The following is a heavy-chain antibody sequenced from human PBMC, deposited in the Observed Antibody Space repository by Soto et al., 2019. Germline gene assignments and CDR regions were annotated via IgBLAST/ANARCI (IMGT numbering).Heavy chain of an antibody. CDR1: GGSFSPYF. CDR3: ARLASGWQYYYFDF. CDR2: INHSGST. J-gene: IGHJ2*01. V-gene: IGHV4-34*01. Sequence: QVQLQQWGAGLLKPSETLSLTCAVYGGSFSPYFWSWIRQPPGKGLEWIGEINHSGSTNYNPSLTSRATLSVDTSKNQVSLKLTSVTAAETAVYYCARLASGWQYYYFDFWGRGTPVTVSS. D-gene: IGHD6-19*01.